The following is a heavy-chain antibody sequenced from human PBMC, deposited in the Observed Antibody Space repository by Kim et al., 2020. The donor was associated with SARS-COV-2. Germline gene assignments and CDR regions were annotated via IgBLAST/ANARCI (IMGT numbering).Heavy chain of an antibody. CDR2: IYYSGST. Sequence: SETLSLTCTVSGGSISSSSYYWGWIRQPPGKGLEWIGSIYYSGSTYYNPSLKSRVTISVDTSKNQFSLKLSSVTAADTAVYYCARHLIQSDAFDIWGQGTMVTVSS. CDR3: ARHLIQSDAFDI. D-gene: IGHD5-18*01. V-gene: IGHV4-39*01. J-gene: IGHJ3*02. CDR1: GGSISSSSYY.